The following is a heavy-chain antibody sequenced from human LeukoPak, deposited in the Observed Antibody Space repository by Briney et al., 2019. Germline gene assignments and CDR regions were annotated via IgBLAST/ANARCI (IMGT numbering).Heavy chain of an antibody. Sequence: GGSLRLSCAASGFTFSSYSMNWVRQAPGKGLEWVSSISSSSGYIYYADSVKGRFTISRDNAKNSLYLQMNSLRVEDTSVYYCTRTFYAMDVWGQGTTVTVSS. V-gene: IGHV3-21*03. CDR1: GFTFSSYS. CDR3: TRTFYAMDV. D-gene: IGHD2-2*01. CDR2: ISSSSGYI. J-gene: IGHJ6*02.